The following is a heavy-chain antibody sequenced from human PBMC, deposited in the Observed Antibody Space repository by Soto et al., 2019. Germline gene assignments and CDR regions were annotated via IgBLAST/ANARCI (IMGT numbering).Heavy chain of an antibody. CDR1: GYTFTSYG. J-gene: IGHJ6*03. CDR3: ARDDRMPRGLISMDV. V-gene: IGHV1-18*01. CDR2: ISAYNGNT. D-gene: IGHD2-2*01. Sequence: QVQLVQSGAEVKKPGASVKVSCKASGYTFTSYGISWVRQAPGQGLEWMGWISAYNGNTNYAQKLQGRVTMTTDTFTSTAYMELRRLRSDDTAVYYCARDDRMPRGLISMDVWGKGTTVTVSS.